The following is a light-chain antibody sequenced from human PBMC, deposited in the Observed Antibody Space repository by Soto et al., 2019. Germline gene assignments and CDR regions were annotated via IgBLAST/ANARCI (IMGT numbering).Light chain of an antibody. J-gene: IGKJ1*01. V-gene: IGKV3-15*01. CDR3: QQYNNWGT. Sequence: EIVMTQSPATLSVSPGERATLSCRASQSVSSNLAWYQQKPGQAPRLLIYGASTRATGIPARFSGSGSGTEFTLTISSLQSEEFAVYYCQQYNNWGTFGQGTKVEI. CDR2: GAS. CDR1: QSVSSN.